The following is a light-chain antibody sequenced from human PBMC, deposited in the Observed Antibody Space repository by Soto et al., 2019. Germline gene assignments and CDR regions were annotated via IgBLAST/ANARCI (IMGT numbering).Light chain of an antibody. J-gene: IGKJ2*01. CDR1: QSLLHSNGYNY. Sequence: DIVMTQSPLSLPVTPGEPASISCRSSQSLLHSNGYNYLDWYLPKPGQSPQLLIYLGSNRASGVADRFSGSGSGSDFTLKISRVEAEDVGVYYCMQALQTPPTFGEGTKLEIK. CDR2: LGS. V-gene: IGKV2-28*01. CDR3: MQALQTPPT.